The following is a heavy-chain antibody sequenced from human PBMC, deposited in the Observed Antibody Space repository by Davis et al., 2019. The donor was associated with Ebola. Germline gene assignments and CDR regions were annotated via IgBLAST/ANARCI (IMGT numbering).Heavy chain of an antibody. CDR3: ARDGGIAAAGNQYYYYHGMDV. J-gene: IGHJ6*02. Sequence: PGGSLRLSCAASGFTFSSFAMHWVRQAPGKGLEWVAFISYDGSNKYYAESVKGRFTISRENSKNTLYLQMNSLRAEDTAVYYCARDGGIAAAGNQYYYYHGMDVWGQGTTVTVSS. D-gene: IGHD6-13*01. V-gene: IGHV3-30*04. CDR1: GFTFSSFA. CDR2: ISYDGSNK.